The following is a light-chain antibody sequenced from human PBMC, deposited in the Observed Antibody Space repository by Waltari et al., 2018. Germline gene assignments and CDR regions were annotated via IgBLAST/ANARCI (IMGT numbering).Light chain of an antibody. J-gene: IGKJ4*01. CDR1: ESVLYSSKNKNH. V-gene: IGKV4-1*01. Sequence: DIVMTQSLESLAVSVGERATINCKSSESVLYSSKNKNHLAWYQQKPGQPPKLLIYWASTRKSGVPDRFSGSGSETDFTLTVSSLQAEDVAVYYWQQYYNTPLTFGGGTKVEIK. CDR2: WAS. CDR3: QQYYNTPLT.